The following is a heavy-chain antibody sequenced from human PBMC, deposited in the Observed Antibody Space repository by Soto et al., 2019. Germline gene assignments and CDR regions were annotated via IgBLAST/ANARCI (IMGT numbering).Heavy chain of an antibody. Sequence: ASVKVSCKASGYTFTSYDINWVRQATGQGLEWMGWMNPNSGNTGYAQKFQGRVTMTRNTSISTAYMGLSSLRSEDTAVYYCARELPAAPGFWFDPWGQGTLVTVSS. D-gene: IGHD2-2*01. V-gene: IGHV1-8*01. CDR1: GYTFTSYD. CDR3: ARELPAAPGFWFDP. CDR2: MNPNSGNT. J-gene: IGHJ5*02.